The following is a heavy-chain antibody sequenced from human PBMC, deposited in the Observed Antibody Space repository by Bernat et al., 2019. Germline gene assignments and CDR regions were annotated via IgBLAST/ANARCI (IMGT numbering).Heavy chain of an antibody. J-gene: IGHJ5*01. Sequence: VQLVESGGGLVQPGGSLRLSWAASGFPFSDYAMGWVRQAPGKGLEWVSTIRGSGGSPRYADSVKGRFIISRDNSKNALFLQMNSLRADDTAVNYCAKEERISGLFKWFDSWGQGTLVTVSS. V-gene: IGHV3-23*04. CDR1: GFPFSDYA. CDR3: AKEERISGLFKWFDS. D-gene: IGHD6-25*01. CDR2: IRGSGGSP.